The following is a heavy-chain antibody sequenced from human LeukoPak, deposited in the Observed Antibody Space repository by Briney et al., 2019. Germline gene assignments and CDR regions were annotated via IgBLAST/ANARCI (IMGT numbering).Heavy chain of an antibody. CDR3: AKGSYYDSSGSFYFDY. J-gene: IGHJ4*02. Sequence: GGSLRVSCAASGFTFSSYAMSWVRQAPGKGLEWVSGISGSGDNTYYADSVKGRFTVSRDNSQNTLYVQVNSLGTEDTAAYYCAKGSYYDSSGSFYFDYWGQGTLVTVSS. CDR2: ISGSGDNT. CDR1: GFTFSSYA. D-gene: IGHD3-22*01. V-gene: IGHV3-23*01.